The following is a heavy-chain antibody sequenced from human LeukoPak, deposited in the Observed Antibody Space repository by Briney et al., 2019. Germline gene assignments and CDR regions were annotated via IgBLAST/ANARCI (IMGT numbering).Heavy chain of an antibody. CDR1: GFTFSSYW. CDR3: ARDWLAGNPYHAFDV. V-gene: IGHV3-7*01. Sequence: PGGSLRLSCAASGFTFSSYWMTWVRQAPGKGLECVANMKEDGSEEYYVDSVKGRFSISRDNAKNSLHLQMNSPRAEDTAVYYCARDWLAGNPYHAFDVWGKGTMVTVSS. J-gene: IGHJ3*01. CDR2: MKEDGSEE. D-gene: IGHD3-22*01.